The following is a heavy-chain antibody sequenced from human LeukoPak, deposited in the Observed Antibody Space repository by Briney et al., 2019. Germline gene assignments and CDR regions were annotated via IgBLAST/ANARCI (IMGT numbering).Heavy chain of an antibody. D-gene: IGHD5-18*01. CDR2: IYSGGST. CDR1: GFTVSSNY. J-gene: IGHJ4*02. Sequence: PGGSLGLSCAASGFTVSSNYMSWVRQAPGKGLEWVSVIYSGGSTYYADSVKGRFTISRDNSKNTLYLQMNSLRAEDTAVYYCARGFRTIQLWSMGAFDYWGQGTLVTVSS. CDR3: ARGFRTIQLWSMGAFDY. V-gene: IGHV3-66*01.